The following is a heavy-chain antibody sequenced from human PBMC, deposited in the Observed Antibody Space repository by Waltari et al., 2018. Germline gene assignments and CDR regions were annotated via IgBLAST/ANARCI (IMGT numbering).Heavy chain of an antibody. CDR1: GFTFSSYS. CDR3: ARPYSSGWYINFDY. CDR2: IKQDGSDS. V-gene: IGHV3-7*01. J-gene: IGHJ4*02. D-gene: IGHD6-19*01. Sequence: EVQLVESGGGLVQPGGSLRLSCTASGFTFSSYSMVWVRQAPGKGREWVATIKQDGSDSYYVDSVKGRFTFSRDNAKNSLYLQMNSLRAEDTAVYYCARPYSSGWYINFDYWGQGTLVTVSS.